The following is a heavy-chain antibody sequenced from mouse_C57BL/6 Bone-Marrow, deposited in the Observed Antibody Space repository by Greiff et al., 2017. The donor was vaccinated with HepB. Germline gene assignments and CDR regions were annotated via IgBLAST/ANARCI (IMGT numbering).Heavy chain of an antibody. Sequence: EVKLMESGGGLVKPGGSLKLSCAASGFTFSDYGMHWVRQAPEKGLEWVAYISSGSSTIYYADTVKGRFTISRANAKNTLFLQMTSLRSEDTAMYYCARDRLDYYSSVMDYWGQGTSVTVSS. CDR1: GFTFSDYG. D-gene: IGHD1-1*01. V-gene: IGHV5-17*01. J-gene: IGHJ4*01. CDR3: ARDRLDYYSSVMDY. CDR2: ISSGSSTI.